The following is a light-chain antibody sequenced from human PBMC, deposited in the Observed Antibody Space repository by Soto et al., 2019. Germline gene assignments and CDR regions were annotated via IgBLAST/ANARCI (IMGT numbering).Light chain of an antibody. V-gene: IGKV3-15*01. CDR3: HQATSGLRT. J-gene: IGKJ1*01. CDR1: QNVATN. CDR2: GAS. Sequence: IVMTQSPLTLSMSPGYRATLSCRASQNVATNVAWYQQKPGQAPRLLIYGASIRATGVPARFSGSGSGTEFTLSIDSLKSEDFAVFYCHQATSGLRTFGRGTRVEV.